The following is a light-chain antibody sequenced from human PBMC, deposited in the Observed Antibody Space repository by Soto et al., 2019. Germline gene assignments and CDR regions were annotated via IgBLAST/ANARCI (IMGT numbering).Light chain of an antibody. Sequence: QSALTQPASVSGSPGQSITISCTGTSSDVVGYNYVSWYQQRPGKAPKLMIYDVSNRPSGVSNRFSGSKSGNTASLTISGLQAEDEADYYCSSYTSSSTPFYVFGTGTKVTVL. CDR3: SSYTSSSTPFYV. V-gene: IGLV2-14*01. CDR1: SSDVVGYNY. J-gene: IGLJ1*01. CDR2: DVS.